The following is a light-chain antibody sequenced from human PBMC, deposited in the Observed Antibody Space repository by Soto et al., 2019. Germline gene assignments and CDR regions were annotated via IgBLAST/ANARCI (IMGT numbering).Light chain of an antibody. CDR3: QQYVNSPKT. CDR2: GAS. V-gene: IGKV3-20*01. Sequence: EIVLTQSPGTLSLSPGERATLSCRASQSVSSSYLAWYQQKPGQAPRLLIYGASSRATGIPDRFSGSGSGTDFTLTISRLEPEDFAVYYCQQYVNSPKTFGQGTYVEIK. CDR1: QSVSSSY. J-gene: IGKJ1*01.